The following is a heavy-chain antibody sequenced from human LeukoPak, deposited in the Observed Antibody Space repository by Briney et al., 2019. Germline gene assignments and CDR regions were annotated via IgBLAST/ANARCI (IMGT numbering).Heavy chain of an antibody. J-gene: IGHJ4*02. CDR2: IIRGGDEI. D-gene: IGHD5-18*01. Sequence: PGGSLRLSCAASGFSFSSYEMNWVRQAPGKGLQWLSYIIRGGDEIYYADSVKGRFTLSRDNAKNSLYLQMNSLRAEDTAVYYCARERPDRGYSYGREFDYWGQGTLVTVSS. CDR3: ARERPDRGYSYGREFDY. CDR1: GFSFSSYE. V-gene: IGHV3-48*03.